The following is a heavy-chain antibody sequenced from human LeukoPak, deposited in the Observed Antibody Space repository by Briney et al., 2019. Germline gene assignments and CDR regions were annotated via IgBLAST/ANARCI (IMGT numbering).Heavy chain of an antibody. CDR2: INHIGST. CDR3: ARDLAVASWFDY. CDR1: GGSFSGYY. D-gene: IGHD6-19*01. J-gene: IGHJ4*02. V-gene: IGHV4-34*01. Sequence: PSETLSLTCAVYGGSFSGYYWSWIRQPPGKGLEWIGEINHIGSTNYNPSLKSRVTLSVDTSTNQFSLKLSSVTAADTAVYYCARDLAVASWFDYWGQGTLVTVSS.